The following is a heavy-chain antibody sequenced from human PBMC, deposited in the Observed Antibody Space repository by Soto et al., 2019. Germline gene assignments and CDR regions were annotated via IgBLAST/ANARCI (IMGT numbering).Heavy chain of an antibody. V-gene: IGHV3-23*01. CDR3: AKDGDYYDSSGYYDY. CDR2: ISGSGGST. D-gene: IGHD3-22*01. CDR1: GFTFSSYA. J-gene: IGHJ4*02. Sequence: EVQLLESGGGLVQPGGSLRLSCAASGFTFSSYAMSWVRQAPGKGLEWVSAISGSGGSTYYADSVKGRFTISRDNSKNTLYLQMNSLRADDTAVYYCAKDGDYYDSSGYYDYWGQGTLVTVSS.